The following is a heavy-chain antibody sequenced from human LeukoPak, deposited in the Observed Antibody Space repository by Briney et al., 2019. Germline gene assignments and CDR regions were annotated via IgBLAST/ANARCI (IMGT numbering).Heavy chain of an antibody. J-gene: IGHJ4*02. V-gene: IGHV3-23*01. CDR3: AKRGVVIRVILVGFHKEAYYFDS. CDR1: GITLSNYG. Sequence: GSLRLSCAVSGITLSNYGMSWVRQAPGKGLEWVAGISDSGGRTKYADSVKGRFTISRDNSKNTLYLQMNSLRAEDTAVYFCAKRGVVIRVILVGFHKEAYYFDSWGQGALVTVSS. CDR2: ISDSGGRT. D-gene: IGHD3-22*01.